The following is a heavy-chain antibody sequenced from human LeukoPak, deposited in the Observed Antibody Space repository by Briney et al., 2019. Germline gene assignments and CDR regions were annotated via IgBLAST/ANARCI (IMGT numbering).Heavy chain of an antibody. J-gene: IGHJ3*02. CDR3: AREGPGYCSSTSCLDAFDI. V-gene: IGHV4-31*03. D-gene: IGHD2-2*01. CDR2: IYYSGST. Sequence: SETLSLTCTASGGSISSGGYYWSWIRQHPGKGLEWIGYIYYSGSTYYNPSLKSRVTISVDTSKNQFSLKLSSVTAADTAVYYCAREGPGYCSSTSCLDAFDIWGQGTMVTVSS. CDR1: GGSISSGGYY.